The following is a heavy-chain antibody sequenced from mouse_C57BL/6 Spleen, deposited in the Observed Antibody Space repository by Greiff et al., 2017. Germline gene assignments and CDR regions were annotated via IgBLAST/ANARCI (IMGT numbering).Heavy chain of an antibody. CDR2: IYPGDGDT. Sequence: QVQLQQSGPELVKPGASVKISCKASGYAFSSSWMNWVKQRPGKGLEWIGRIYPGDGDTNYNGKFKGKATLTADKSSSTAYMQLSSLTSEDSAVYFCAIEGTTVVVSYWYFDVWGTGTTVTVSS. J-gene: IGHJ1*03. CDR1: GYAFSSSW. CDR3: AIEGTTVVVSYWYFDV. D-gene: IGHD1-1*01. V-gene: IGHV1-82*01.